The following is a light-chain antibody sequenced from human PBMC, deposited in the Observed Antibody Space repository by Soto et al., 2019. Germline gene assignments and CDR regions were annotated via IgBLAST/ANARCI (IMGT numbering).Light chain of an antibody. CDR2: DAT. Sequence: QSALTQPASVSGSPGQSITVSCTGTSSDIGRYKYVSWYQHHPGKAPQLMIYDATNRPSGVSHRFSASKSGNTASLTISGLQTEDEADYYCSSFTSRSTVVFGGGTKVTVL. CDR1: SSDIGRYKY. CDR3: SSFTSRSTVV. J-gene: IGLJ2*01. V-gene: IGLV2-14*03.